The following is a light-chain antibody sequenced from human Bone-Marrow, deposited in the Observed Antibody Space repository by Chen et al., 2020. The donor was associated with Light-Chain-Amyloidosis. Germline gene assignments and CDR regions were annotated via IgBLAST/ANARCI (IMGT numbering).Light chain of an antibody. Sequence: QSVLTQPTSASGNPGQRVTLSCSGSNSNVGTDNVYWYQQLPGTAPKLLIYNDIQRPSGVPDRISGSKSGTSAFLAISGLRSEDEADYYCAAWDASLRVYLFGAGTKVTVL. CDR2: NDI. CDR1: NSNVGTDN. J-gene: IGLJ1*01. CDR3: AAWDASLRVYL. V-gene: IGLV1-47*01.